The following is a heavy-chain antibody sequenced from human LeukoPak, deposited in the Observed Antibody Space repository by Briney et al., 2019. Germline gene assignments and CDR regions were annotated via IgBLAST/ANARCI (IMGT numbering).Heavy chain of an antibody. CDR1: GFTFSRYA. D-gene: IGHD2-8*02. V-gene: IGHV3-74*01. CDR2: LAADGSGT. J-gene: IGHJ4*01. Sequence: GGFLRLSCAASGFTFSRYAMHWVRQTPGMGLVWVSRLAADGSGTDYADSVKGRFTISRDNAKNTVYLQMSSLRAEDTAVYYCARDGFTGPRTAYLDHWGQGTLVTVSS. CDR3: ARDGFTGPRTAYLDH.